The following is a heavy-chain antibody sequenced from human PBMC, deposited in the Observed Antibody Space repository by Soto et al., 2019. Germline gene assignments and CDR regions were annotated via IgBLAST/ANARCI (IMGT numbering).Heavy chain of an antibody. D-gene: IGHD2-15*01. CDR2: IYHSGST. Sequence: QLQLQESGSGLVKPSQTLSLTCAVSGGSISSGGYSWSWIRQPPGKGLEWIGYIYHSGSTYYNPSLKSRVTISVDRYKNQFSLKLSSVNAADTDVYYCAAGGGLPRYYWGQGTLVTVSS. CDR3: AAGGGLPRYY. J-gene: IGHJ4*02. CDR1: GGSISSGGYS. V-gene: IGHV4-30-2*01.